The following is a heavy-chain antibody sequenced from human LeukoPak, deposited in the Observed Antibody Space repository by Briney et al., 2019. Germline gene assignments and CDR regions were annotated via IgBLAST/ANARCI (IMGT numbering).Heavy chain of an antibody. CDR1: GFTFTSYG. CDR2: ISSSGRST. V-gene: IGHV3-23*01. J-gene: IGHJ4*02. D-gene: IGHD4/OR15-4a*01. CDR3: AKIGANVGF. Sequence: PGGSLRLSCAASGFTFTSYGMSWVRQAPGKGLEWVSTISSSGRSTYYADSVKGRFTISRDNSKNTLYLQMNSLRAEDTAVYYCAKIGANVGFWGQGTLVTVSS.